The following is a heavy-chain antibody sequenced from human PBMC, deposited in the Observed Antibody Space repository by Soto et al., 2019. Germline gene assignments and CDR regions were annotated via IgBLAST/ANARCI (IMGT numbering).Heavy chain of an antibody. J-gene: IGHJ1*01. Sequence: GGSLRLSCAASGFNFKSYTMSWVRQAPGKGLEWVSSTGDYIHYADSVKGRFTISRDNAKDSMFLQMNSLRADDTAVYYCARDPLGSSGNEYFQDWGQGTLVTVSS. CDR1: GFNFKSYT. V-gene: IGHV3-21*01. CDR3: ARDPLGSSGNEYFQD. CDR2: TGDYI. D-gene: IGHD3-10*01.